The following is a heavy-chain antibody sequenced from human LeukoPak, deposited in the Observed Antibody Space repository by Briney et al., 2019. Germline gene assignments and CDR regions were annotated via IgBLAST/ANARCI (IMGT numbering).Heavy chain of an antibody. CDR1: GYTFTSYD. D-gene: IGHD3-10*01. CDR3: ARDYGSGPNYYYYYYVDV. J-gene: IGHJ6*03. V-gene: IGHV1-8*03. Sequence: ASVKVSCKASGYTFTSYDINWVRQATGQGLEWMGWMNPNSGNTGYAQKFQGRVTITRNTSISTAYMELSSLRSEDTAVYYCARDYGSGPNYYYYYYVDVWGKGTTVTVSS. CDR2: MNPNSGNT.